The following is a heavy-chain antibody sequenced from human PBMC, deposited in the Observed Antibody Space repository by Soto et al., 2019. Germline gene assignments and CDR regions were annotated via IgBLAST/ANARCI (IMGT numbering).Heavy chain of an antibody. Sequence: GEFRLCCVASGFTFDDYTMHWVRQAPGKSLEWVSLISWDGYTTYYTDSVKGRFTISRDNSEDSLYLQMNSLRTEDTALYYCVKDKTSYGASSAFSLASWGQGTLVTVSS. CDR2: ISWDGYTT. D-gene: IGHD2-2*01. CDR1: GFTFDDYT. CDR3: VKDKTSYGASSAFSLAS. V-gene: IGHV3-43*01. J-gene: IGHJ5*02.